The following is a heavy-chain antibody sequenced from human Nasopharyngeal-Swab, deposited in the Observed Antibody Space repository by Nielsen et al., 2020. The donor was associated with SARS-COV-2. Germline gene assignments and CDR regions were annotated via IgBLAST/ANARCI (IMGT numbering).Heavy chain of an antibody. Sequence: WIRQPPGKGLEWGANIKQDGSEKYYVDSVKGRFTISRDNARKSLYLRMNSLRAEDTAVYYCARDFLTGSTTSPLHYWGQGTLVTVSS. V-gene: IGHV3-7*01. CDR2: IKQDGSEK. D-gene: IGHD7-27*01. J-gene: IGHJ4*02. CDR3: ARDFLTGSTTSPLHY.